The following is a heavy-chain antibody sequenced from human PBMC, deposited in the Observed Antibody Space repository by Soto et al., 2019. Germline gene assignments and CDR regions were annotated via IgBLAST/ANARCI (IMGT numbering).Heavy chain of an antibody. CDR2: IGVSGVPT. CDR1: GFTFSSFA. CDR3: AKGTSNLDF. Sequence: GGSLRLSCAASGFTFSSFAMTWVRQAPGEGLEWLSSIGVSGVPTYYTDSVKGRFTISRDNSKNTLYLQMNSLRAEDTAVYYCAKGTSNLDFWGQRSLVTVSS. J-gene: IGHJ4*02. V-gene: IGHV3-23*01.